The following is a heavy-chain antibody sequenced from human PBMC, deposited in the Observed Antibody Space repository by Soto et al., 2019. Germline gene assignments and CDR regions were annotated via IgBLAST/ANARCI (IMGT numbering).Heavy chain of an antibody. D-gene: IGHD1-26*01. CDR3: ARQLIEVGAKHGMDV. J-gene: IGHJ6*02. CDR2: IYPGDSDT. V-gene: IGHV5-51*01. CDR1: GYSFTSYW. Sequence: GESLKISCKGSGYSFTSYWIGWVRQMPGKGLEWMGIIYPGDSDTRYSPSFQGQVTISADKSISTAYLQWSSLEASDTAMYYCARQLIEVGAKHGMDVWGQGTTVTVSS.